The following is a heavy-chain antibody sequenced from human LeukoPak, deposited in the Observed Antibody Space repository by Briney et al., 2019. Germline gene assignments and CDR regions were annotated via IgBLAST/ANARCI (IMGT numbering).Heavy chain of an antibody. CDR3: AKFRADSSGWPFDY. J-gene: IGHJ4*02. Sequence: GGSLRLSCAGSGFIFNNYAMHWVRQPPGKGLEWVSGISGTSGNTYYADSVKGRFAISRDNSKDTLYLQMNSLRAEDTAIYYCAKFRADSSGWPFDYWGQGTLVTVSS. V-gene: IGHV3-23*01. CDR1: GFIFNNYA. CDR2: ISGTSGNT. D-gene: IGHD6-19*01.